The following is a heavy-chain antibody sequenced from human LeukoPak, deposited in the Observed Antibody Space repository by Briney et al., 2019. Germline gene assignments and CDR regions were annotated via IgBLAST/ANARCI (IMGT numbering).Heavy chain of an antibody. D-gene: IGHD5-24*01. CDR3: ARHRWLQLFDY. CDR1: GGSFSGYY. V-gene: IGHV4-34*01. CDR2: INHSGST. Sequence: SETLSLTCAVYGGSFSGYYWSWIRQPPGKGLEWIGEINHSGSTNYNPSLRSRVTISVDTSKNQFSLKLSSVTAADTAVYYCARHRWLQLFDYWGQGTLVTVSS. J-gene: IGHJ4*02.